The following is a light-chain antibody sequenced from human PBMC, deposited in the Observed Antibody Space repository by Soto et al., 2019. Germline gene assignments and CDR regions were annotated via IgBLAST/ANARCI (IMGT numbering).Light chain of an antibody. CDR2: AAS. J-gene: IGKJ1*01. CDR1: QSISSY. V-gene: IGKV1-6*01. CDR3: LQDYNYPRT. Sequence: IQMTQSPSSLSASVGDRVTISCRASQSISSYLNWYQQKPGKAPKLLIYAASSLQSGVPSRFSGSGSGTDFTLTISSLQPEDFATYYCLQDYNYPRTFGQGTKVDIK.